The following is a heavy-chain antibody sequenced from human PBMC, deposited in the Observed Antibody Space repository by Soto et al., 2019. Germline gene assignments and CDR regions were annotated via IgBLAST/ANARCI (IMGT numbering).Heavy chain of an antibody. V-gene: IGHV3-30*18. D-gene: IGHD6-6*01. J-gene: IGHJ5*02. Sequence: QVQVVESGGGVVQPGRSLRLSCAASGFSFSSYGMHWVRQAPGKGLEWVAIMSWDGNNKYYADYVRGRFTISRDSSKNTLFLQMNSLRVEDTAMYYCAKGGSSSARYFDRWGQGTLVTVSS. CDR3: AKGGSSSARYFDR. CDR1: GFSFSSYG. CDR2: MSWDGNNK.